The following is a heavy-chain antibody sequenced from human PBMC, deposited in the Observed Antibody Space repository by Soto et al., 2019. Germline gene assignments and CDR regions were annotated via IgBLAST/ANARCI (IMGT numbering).Heavy chain of an antibody. CDR3: ARGWFGPDV. CDR1: EFTFSGRS. V-gene: IGHV3-74*01. J-gene: IGHJ6*03. CDR2: IDKVGTDS. Sequence: EVQLVESGGGLVQPGGSLRLSCAASEFTFSGRSVHWVRQAPGKGLVWVSGIDKVGTDSTYADSVKGRFTSSRDDAKNTVYLQMNSLRVEDTAVYYCARGWFGPDVWGKGTTFTVSS. D-gene: IGHD3-10*01.